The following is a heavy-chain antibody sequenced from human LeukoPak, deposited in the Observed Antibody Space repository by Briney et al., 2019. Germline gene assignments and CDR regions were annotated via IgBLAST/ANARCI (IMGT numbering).Heavy chain of an antibody. D-gene: IGHD2-8*02. V-gene: IGHV1-46*01. CDR1: GYTFTNYL. Sequence: ASVKVSCRASGYTFTNYLLHWVRQAPGQGLEWVGRITPSVDTTNYAQKFRDRVTMTRDTSTSTVYMELSSLRSEDTAVYHCVREESGGYFDYWGQGTLVTVSS. J-gene: IGHJ4*02. CDR2: ITPSVDTT. CDR3: VREESGGYFDY.